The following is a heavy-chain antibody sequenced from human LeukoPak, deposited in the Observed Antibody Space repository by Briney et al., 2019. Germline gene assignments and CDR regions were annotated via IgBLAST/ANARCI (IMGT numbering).Heavy chain of an antibody. CDR3: AKQSKLSCSSTSCPLDY. D-gene: IGHD2-2*01. J-gene: IGHJ4*02. CDR1: GFTFSSYV. Sequence: GGSLRLSCAASGFTFSSYVMTWVRQPPGKGLEWVSGIISSGGSTYYADSVKARFIIPRDNSKNTLYLQMSSLRAEDTAVYYCAKQSKLSCSSTSCPLDYWGQGTLVTVSS. CDR2: IISSGGST. V-gene: IGHV3-23*01.